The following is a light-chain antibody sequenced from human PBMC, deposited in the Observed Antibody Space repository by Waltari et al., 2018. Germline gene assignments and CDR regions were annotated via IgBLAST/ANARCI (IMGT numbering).Light chain of an antibody. CDR1: SSDVGGSNY. V-gene: IGLV2-14*03. J-gene: IGLJ2*01. CDR3: SSYTTNTTVV. CDR2: NVS. Sequence: QSALTQPASVSGSPGPSITISCTGTSSDVGGSNYFSWYRQHPGKAPKLMIYNVSNRPSGVSNRFSGSKSGNTASLTISGLQAEDEADYYCSSYTTNTTVVFGGGTKLTVL.